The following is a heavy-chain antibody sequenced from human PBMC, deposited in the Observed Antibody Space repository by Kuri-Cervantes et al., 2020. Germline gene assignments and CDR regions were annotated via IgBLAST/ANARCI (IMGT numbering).Heavy chain of an antibody. V-gene: IGHV3-15*01. D-gene: IGHD2/OR15-2a*01. CDR2: IKSKTDGGTR. CDR3: TTDSYFSV. CDR1: GFTFSSYS. Sequence: GESLKISCAASGFTFSSYSMNWVRQAPGKGLEWVGRIKSKTDGGTRDYAAPVKGRFTISRDDSKNTLYLQMNSLKTEDTAVYYCTTDSYFSVWGQGTMVTVSS. J-gene: IGHJ3*01.